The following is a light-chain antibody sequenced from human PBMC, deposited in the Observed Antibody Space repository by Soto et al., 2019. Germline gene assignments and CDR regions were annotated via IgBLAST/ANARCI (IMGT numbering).Light chain of an antibody. J-gene: IGKJ2*01. CDR2: GAS. Sequence: EIVLTQSPGTLSLSPGERATLSCRASQSVSSSSLAWYQQKPGQAPRLLIYGASSRATGIPDRFSGSGSGTDFTITISRREPEDFAVYYCQQYGSSPPMYTFGQGTKLEIK. CDR1: QSVSSSS. CDR3: QQYGSSPPMYT. V-gene: IGKV3-20*01.